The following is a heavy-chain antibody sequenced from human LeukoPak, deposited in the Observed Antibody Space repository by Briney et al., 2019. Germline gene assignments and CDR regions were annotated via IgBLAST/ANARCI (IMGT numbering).Heavy chain of an antibody. CDR3: ARHKDYYYSYMDV. CDR1: GGSISSYY. Sequence: SETLSLTCTVSGGSISSYYWSWIRQPPGKGLEWIGYIYYSGITNYNPSLKSRVTISVDTSKNQFSLKLSSVTAADTAVYYCARHKDYYYSYMDVWGKGTTVTISS. J-gene: IGHJ6*03. CDR2: IYYSGIT. V-gene: IGHV4-59*08.